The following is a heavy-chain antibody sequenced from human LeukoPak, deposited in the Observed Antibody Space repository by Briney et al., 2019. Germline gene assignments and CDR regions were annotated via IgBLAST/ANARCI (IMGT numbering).Heavy chain of an antibody. D-gene: IGHD3-10*01. Sequence: GGSLRLSCVDSGFTFTNAWMSWVRQAPGKGLEWIGRIKTKTDGETTNYAEPVRGRFTISRDDSKSAVYLQMNSLKIEDTAVYYCTTDLGTYYHGSQRLIPIDYWGQGTLVTVSS. CDR2: IKTKTDGETT. V-gene: IGHV3-15*01. J-gene: IGHJ4*02. CDR3: TTDLGTYYHGSQRLIPIDY. CDR1: GFTFTNAW.